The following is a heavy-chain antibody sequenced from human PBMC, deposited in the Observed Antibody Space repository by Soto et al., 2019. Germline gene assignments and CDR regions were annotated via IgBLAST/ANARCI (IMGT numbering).Heavy chain of an antibody. Sequence: GGSLRLSCAASGFTFSSYAMSWVRQAPGKGLEWVSAISGSGGSAYYADSVKGRFTISRDNSKNTLYLQMNSLRAEDTAVYYCAQDIVLVPAAGPDYYYYGMDVWGQGTTVTVSS. CDR3: AQDIVLVPAAGPDYYYYGMDV. V-gene: IGHV3-23*01. CDR1: GFTFSSYA. D-gene: IGHD2-2*01. J-gene: IGHJ6*02. CDR2: ISGSGGSA.